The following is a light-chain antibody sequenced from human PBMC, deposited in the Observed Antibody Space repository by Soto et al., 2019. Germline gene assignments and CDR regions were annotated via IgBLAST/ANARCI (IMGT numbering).Light chain of an antibody. V-gene: IGKV1-27*01. CDR2: AAS. Sequence: DIQMTQSPSSLSASVGDRVTITCRASQGISNYLAWYQQKPGKVPKLLIYAASTLQSGVPARFSGSGPGTDFTLTISSMHPEDVATYYCQKYNSAPLPFGGGTKVDIK. J-gene: IGKJ4*01. CDR1: QGISNY. CDR3: QKYNSAPLP.